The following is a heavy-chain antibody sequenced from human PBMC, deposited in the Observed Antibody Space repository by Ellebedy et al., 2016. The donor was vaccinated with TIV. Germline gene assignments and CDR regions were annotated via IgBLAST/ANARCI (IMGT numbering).Heavy chain of an antibody. CDR2: SSGDGRST. V-gene: IGHV3-74*01. CDR1: GFTLSSYW. D-gene: IGHD6-13*01. J-gene: IGHJ4*02. CDR3: AKDGAYSSSWIDY. Sequence: PGGSLRLSCAASGFTLSSYWMHWVRQAPGKGLVWVSRSSGDGRSTSYADSVKGRITISRDNSKNTLYLQMNSLRAEDTAVYYCAKDGAYSSSWIDYWGQGTLVTVSS.